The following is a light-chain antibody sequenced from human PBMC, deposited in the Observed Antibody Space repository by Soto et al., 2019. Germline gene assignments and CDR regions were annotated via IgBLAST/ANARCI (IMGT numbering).Light chain of an antibody. J-gene: IGLJ3*02. CDR2: RNN. CDR3: AAWDGGLSGWV. V-gene: IGLV1-47*01. CDR1: TSNIGSKY. Sequence: QSVLTQPPSASGPPGQRVAIPCSGSTSNIGSKYVYWYQQLPGTAPKLLIYRNNQRPSGVPDRFSGSKSGTSASLAISGLRSEDEADYYRAAWDGGLSGWVFGGGTKVTVL.